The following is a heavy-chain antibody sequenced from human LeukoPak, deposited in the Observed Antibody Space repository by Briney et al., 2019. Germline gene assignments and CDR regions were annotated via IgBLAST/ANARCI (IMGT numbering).Heavy chain of an antibody. Sequence: GGSLRLSCAASGFTFSSYWMSWVRQAPGKGLEWVANIKQDGSEKYYVDSVKGRLTISRDNAKNSLYLQMNSLRAEATAVYYCARDLSAYCGGDCYYYYYYYMDVWGKGTTVTVSS. CDR1: GFTFSSYW. J-gene: IGHJ6*03. V-gene: IGHV3-7*01. CDR3: ARDLSAYCGGDCYYYYYYYMDV. CDR2: IKQDGSEK. D-gene: IGHD2-21*01.